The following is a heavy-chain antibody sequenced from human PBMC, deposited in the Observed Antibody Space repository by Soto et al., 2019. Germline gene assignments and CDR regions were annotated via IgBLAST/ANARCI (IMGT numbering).Heavy chain of an antibody. CDR2: INPSGGST. CDR3: ARDLAMYSSSWYLFDP. Sequence: ASVKVSCKASGYTFTSYYMHWVRQAPGQGLEWMGIINPSGGSTSYAQKFQGRVTMTRDTSTSTVYMELSSLRSEDTAVYYCARDLAMYSSSWYLFDPWGQGTLVTVSS. CDR1: GYTFTSYY. D-gene: IGHD6-13*01. V-gene: IGHV1-46*01. J-gene: IGHJ5*02.